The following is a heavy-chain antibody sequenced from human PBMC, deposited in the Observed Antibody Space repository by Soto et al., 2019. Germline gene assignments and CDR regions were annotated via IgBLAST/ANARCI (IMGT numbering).Heavy chain of an antibody. J-gene: IGHJ6*02. Sequence: EVQLVESGGGLVQPGGSLRLSCEASGFTFSSKWMTWVRQVSGKGLEWVANVNQDQTQRYYVDSVKGRFTISRDNAKNSVYLQMNSLRVEDTAVYCCARGNAIDVWGQGTTVTVSS. V-gene: IGHV3-7*01. CDR1: GFTFSSKW. CDR3: ARGNAIDV. CDR2: VNQDQTQR.